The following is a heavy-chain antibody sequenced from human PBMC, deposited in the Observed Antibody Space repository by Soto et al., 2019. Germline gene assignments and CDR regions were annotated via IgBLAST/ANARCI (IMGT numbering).Heavy chain of an antibody. D-gene: IGHD2-8*01. V-gene: IGHV3-48*02. CDR3: ARDLRMVYAIDFDY. Sequence: EVQLVESGGGLVQPGGSLRLSCAASGFTFSSYSMNWVRQAPGKGLEWVSYISSSGSTIYYADSMKGRFTISRDNAKNSLYLQMNSLRDEDTAVYYCARDLRMVYAIDFDYWGQGTLVTVSS. CDR1: GFTFSSYS. CDR2: ISSSGSTI. J-gene: IGHJ4*02.